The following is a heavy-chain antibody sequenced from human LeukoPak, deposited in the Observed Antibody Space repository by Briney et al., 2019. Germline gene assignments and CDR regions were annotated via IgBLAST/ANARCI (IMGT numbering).Heavy chain of an antibody. V-gene: IGHV4-34*01. Sequence: SETLSLTCAVYGGSFSGYYWSWIRQPPGKGLEWIGEMNRSGSTNYNPSLKSRVTISVDTSKNQFSLKLSSVTAADTAVYYCASKSSGWGYYYYYGMDVWGQGTTVTVSS. CDR1: GGSFSGYY. D-gene: IGHD6-19*01. J-gene: IGHJ6*02. CDR2: MNRSGST. CDR3: ASKSSGWGYYYYYGMDV.